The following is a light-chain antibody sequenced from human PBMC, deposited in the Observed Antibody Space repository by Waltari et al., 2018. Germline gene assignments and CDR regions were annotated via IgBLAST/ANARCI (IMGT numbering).Light chain of an antibody. Sequence: EIVLTQSAGTLSLSPGEIATLSCRASWSVSRTFARYQQKPGQAPKLLNDSASIRATGIPDRFTGSGSGTDFSLTISSLEPEDFAIYFCQHYVRLPATFGQGTKVEIK. CDR2: SAS. J-gene: IGKJ1*01. V-gene: IGKV3-20*01. CDR1: WSVSRTF. CDR3: QHYVRLPAT.